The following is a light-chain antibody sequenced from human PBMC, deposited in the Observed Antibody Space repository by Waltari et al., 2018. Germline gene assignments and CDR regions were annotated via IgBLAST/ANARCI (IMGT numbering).Light chain of an antibody. CDR3: QAWDSSSVV. CDR1: KLGDKY. J-gene: IGLJ2*01. CDR2: QDT. V-gene: IGLV3-1*01. Sequence: SYELTQPPSVSVSPGQTTSITCSGDKLGDKYACWYQQKPGQSPVLVIYQDTRRPSGIPERFSASNSGNTATLTISGTQAMDEGDYYCQAWDSSSVVFGEGTKLTVL.